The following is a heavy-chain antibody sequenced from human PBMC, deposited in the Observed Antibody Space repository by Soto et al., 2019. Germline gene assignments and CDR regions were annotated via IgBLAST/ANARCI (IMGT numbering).Heavy chain of an antibody. D-gene: IGHD6-19*01. CDR2: IQGDGTNT. J-gene: IGHJ4*02. V-gene: IGHV3-74*01. CDR1: GFTFSGYW. Sequence: EVQLVDSGGGSVQPGGSLRLSCAASGFTFSGYWMHWVRQGPGMGLVWVSGIQGDGTNTAYADSVRGRFTISRDNVKNILYLQMNSLRAEDTAVYYCVRDGWAVAENWGQGTLVTVSS. CDR3: VRDGWAVAEN.